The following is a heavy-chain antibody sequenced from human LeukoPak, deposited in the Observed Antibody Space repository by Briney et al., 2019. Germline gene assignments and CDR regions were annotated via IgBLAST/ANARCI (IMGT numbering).Heavy chain of an antibody. D-gene: IGHD3-9*01. CDR2: IKQDGSKK. J-gene: IGHJ4*02. CDR3: VRAIDCSPPPFDY. Sequence: GGSLRLSCAASGFTFSRYWMSWVRQAPGKEPEWVANIKQDGSKKYYVDSVKGRFTISRDNSKNSLYLQMNSLRAEDTAVYYCVRAIDCSPPPFDYWGQGTLVTVSS. CDR1: GFTFSRYW. V-gene: IGHV3-7*05.